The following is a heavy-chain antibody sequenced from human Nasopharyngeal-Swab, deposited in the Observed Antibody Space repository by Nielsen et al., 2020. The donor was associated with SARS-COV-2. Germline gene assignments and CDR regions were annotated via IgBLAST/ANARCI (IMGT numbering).Heavy chain of an antibody. J-gene: IGHJ4*02. CDR2: INPNSGGT. D-gene: IGHD3-9*01. Sequence: WLRQAPGKGLAWMGRINPNSGGTNYAQKFQGRVTMTRDTSISTAYMELSRLRSDDTAVYYCARVRTKTKYYDILTGLGGYFDYWGQGTLVTVSS. CDR3: ARVRTKTKYYDILTGLGGYFDY. V-gene: IGHV1-2*06.